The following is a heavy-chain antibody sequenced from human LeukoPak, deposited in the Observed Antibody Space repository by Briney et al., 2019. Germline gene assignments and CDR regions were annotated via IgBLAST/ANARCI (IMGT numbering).Heavy chain of an antibody. J-gene: IGHJ4*02. CDR2: IRSSSITI. V-gene: IGHV3-48*02. Sequence: PGGSLRLACAPSVFTLSSYSMNCVRQAPGRGGEWVSYIRSSSITIYYTHSVKGRFTISRDNAKNSLYLQKNSLGDEDTAVYYCGRGHYGSGSSHFDYWGQGTLVTVSS. D-gene: IGHD3-10*01. CDR3: GRGHYGSGSSHFDY. CDR1: VFTLSSYS.